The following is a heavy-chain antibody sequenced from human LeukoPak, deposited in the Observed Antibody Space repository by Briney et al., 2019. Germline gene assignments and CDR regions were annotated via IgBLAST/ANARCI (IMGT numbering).Heavy chain of an antibody. D-gene: IGHD5-18*01. J-gene: IGHJ4*02. CDR3: AAPVAWTQLCLDY. Sequence: QPGGSLRLSCAASGFTFSSYAMHWVRQAPGKGLEWVAFIRYDGSNKYYADSVKGRFTISRDNSKNTLYLQMNSLRAEDTAVYYCAAPVAWTQLCLDYWGQGTLVTVSS. V-gene: IGHV3-30*02. CDR2: IRYDGSNK. CDR1: GFTFSSYA.